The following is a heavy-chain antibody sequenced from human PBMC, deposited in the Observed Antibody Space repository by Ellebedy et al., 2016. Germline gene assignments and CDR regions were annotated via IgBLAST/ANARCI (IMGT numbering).Heavy chain of an antibody. V-gene: IGHV3-23*01. Sequence: GGSLRLXCAASGFTFSSYAMSWVRQAPGKGLEWVSAISGSGGSTYYANSVKGRFTISRDNSKNTLYLQMNSLRAEDTAVYYCASSLEDSNFDYWGQGTLVTVSS. D-gene: IGHD2-15*01. CDR2: ISGSGGST. J-gene: IGHJ4*02. CDR1: GFTFSSYA. CDR3: ASSLEDSNFDY.